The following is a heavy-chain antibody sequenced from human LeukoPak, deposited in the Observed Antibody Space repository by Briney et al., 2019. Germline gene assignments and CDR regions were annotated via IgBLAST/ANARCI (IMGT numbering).Heavy chain of an antibody. Sequence: SETLSLTCTVSGGSISSYYWSWIRQPPGKGLEWIGFTYKSGSTNSNPSLKSRVTMSVDTSKNQFSLKLNSVSAADTAVYYCATGRKGFVYWGQGTLVTVSS. CDR1: GGSISSYY. D-gene: IGHD1-26*01. V-gene: IGHV4-59*08. CDR2: TYKSGST. CDR3: ATGRKGFVY. J-gene: IGHJ4*02.